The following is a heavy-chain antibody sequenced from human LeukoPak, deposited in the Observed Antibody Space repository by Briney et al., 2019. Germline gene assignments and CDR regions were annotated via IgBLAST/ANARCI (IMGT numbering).Heavy chain of an antibody. CDR2: ITDSGDGT. CDR3: AKDSPVATR. D-gene: IGHD2-15*01. V-gene: IGHV3-23*01. CDR1: GFNFRAYW. J-gene: IGHJ4*02. Sequence: GGSLRLSCTTSGFNFRAYWMGWVRQAPGKGLEWVSSITDSGDGTYYADSVKGRFTISRDNSKNTLYLQMNSLRAEDTAVYYCAKDSPVATRWGQGTLVTVSS.